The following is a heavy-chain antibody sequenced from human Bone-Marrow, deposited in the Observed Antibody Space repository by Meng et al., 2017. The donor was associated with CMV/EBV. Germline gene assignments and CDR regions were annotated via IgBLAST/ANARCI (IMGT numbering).Heavy chain of an antibody. CDR1: GGTFSSYA. V-gene: IGHV1-69*10. CDR3: ARAGGGIIAFDI. Sequence: SVKVSCKASGGTFSSYAISWVRQAPGQGLECMGGIIPILGIANYAQKFQGRVTITADKSTSTAYMELSSLRSEDTAVYYCARAGGGIIAFDIWGQGTMVTFPS. D-gene: IGHD3-10*01. CDR2: IIPILGIA. J-gene: IGHJ3*02.